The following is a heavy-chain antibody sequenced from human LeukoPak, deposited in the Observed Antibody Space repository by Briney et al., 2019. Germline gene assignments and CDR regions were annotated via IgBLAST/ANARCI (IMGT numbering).Heavy chain of an antibody. J-gene: IGHJ4*02. Sequence: SETLSLTCTVSGGSISSHYWSWIRQIPGKGLEWIGYIYYTGTTNYNPLFESRATITVDTSKNQFSLKLTSVTAADTAVYFCARGEDFERYYLAYWGQGTLVTVSS. CDR3: ARGEDFERYYLAY. CDR1: GGSISSHY. CDR2: IYYTGTT. D-gene: IGHD3-9*01. V-gene: IGHV4-59*11.